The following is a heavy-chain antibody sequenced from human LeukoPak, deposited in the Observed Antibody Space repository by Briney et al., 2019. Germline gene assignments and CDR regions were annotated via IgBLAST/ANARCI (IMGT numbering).Heavy chain of an antibody. CDR3: AKLWGYSYGPLDY. CDR1: GFNFPDYA. J-gene: IGHJ4*02. CDR2: ISWNSGSI. V-gene: IGHV3-9*01. Sequence: PGRSLRLSCAASGFNFPDYAMHWVRQAPGKGLEWVSGISWNSGSIGYADSVKGRFTISRDNAKNSLYLQMNSLRAEDTALYYCAKLWGYSYGPLDYWGQGTLVTVSS. D-gene: IGHD5-18*01.